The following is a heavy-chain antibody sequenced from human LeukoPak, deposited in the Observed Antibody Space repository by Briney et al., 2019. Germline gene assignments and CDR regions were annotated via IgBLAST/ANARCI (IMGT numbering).Heavy chain of an antibody. CDR1: GFTFSSYA. D-gene: IGHD3-3*01. CDR3: ARGRPNYDFWSGYSSDYYGMDV. CDR2: ISGSGGST. V-gene: IGHV3-23*01. J-gene: IGHJ6*02. Sequence: GGSLRLSCAASGFTFSSYAMSWVRQAPGKGLEWVSAISGSGGSTYYADSVKGRFTISRDNAKNSLYLQMNSLRAEDTAVYYCARGRPNYDFWSGYSSDYYGMDVWGQGTTVTVSS.